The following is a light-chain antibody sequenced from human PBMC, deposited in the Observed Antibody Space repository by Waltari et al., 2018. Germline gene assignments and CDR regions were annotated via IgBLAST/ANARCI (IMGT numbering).Light chain of an antibody. V-gene: IGLV2-11*01. CDR3: CSYAGSYTLYV. J-gene: IGLJ1*01. CDR1: SSDVGGYNY. Sequence: QSALTQPRSVSGSPGQSFTISCTGTSSDVGGYNYVPWYQQHPGKAPKLMISDVSKRPSGVPDRFSGSKSGNTASLTISGLQAEDEADYYCCSYAGSYTLYVFGTGTKVTVL. CDR2: DVS.